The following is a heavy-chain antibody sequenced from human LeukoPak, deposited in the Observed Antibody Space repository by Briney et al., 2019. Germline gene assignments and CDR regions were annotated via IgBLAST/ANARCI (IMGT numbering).Heavy chain of an antibody. J-gene: IGHJ4*02. Sequence: GGSLRLSCAASGFMFRDAAMTWVRQAPGKGLEWVSLIASSGLNTYYADSVRGRFTISRDNSKNTLSLQMNSLRVEDTAIYYCAKGSRDILTGYSPYYFDYWGQGTLVTVSS. V-gene: IGHV3-23*01. CDR2: IASSGLNT. CDR3: AKGSRDILTGYSPYYFDY. CDR1: GFMFRDAA. D-gene: IGHD3-9*01.